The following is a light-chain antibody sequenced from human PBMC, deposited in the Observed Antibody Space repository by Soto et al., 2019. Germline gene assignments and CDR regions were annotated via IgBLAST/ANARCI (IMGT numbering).Light chain of an antibody. CDR1: RSVASN. CDR3: QQYQQWPFYT. Sequence: EVVMTQSPATLSVSPGERATLSCRASRSVASNLAWYQHKPGQGPRLLLYGASTRASGIPARFSGSESGTEFTLTISSLQPEDFAVYYCQQYQQWPFYTFGQGTKLEIK. J-gene: IGKJ2*01. V-gene: IGKV3-15*01. CDR2: GAS.